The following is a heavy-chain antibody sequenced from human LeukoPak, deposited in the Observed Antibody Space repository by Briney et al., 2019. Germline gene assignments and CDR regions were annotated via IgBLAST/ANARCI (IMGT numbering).Heavy chain of an antibody. J-gene: IGHJ3*02. Sequence: SETLSLTCAVYGGSFSGYYLSWIRQPPGKGLEWIGEINHSGSTNYNPSLKSRVTISVDTSKNQFSLKLSSVTAADTAVYYCARGGQLWSYDAFDIWGQGTMVAVSS. D-gene: IGHD5-18*01. CDR2: INHSGST. CDR3: ARGGQLWSYDAFDI. CDR1: GGSFSGYY. V-gene: IGHV4-34*01.